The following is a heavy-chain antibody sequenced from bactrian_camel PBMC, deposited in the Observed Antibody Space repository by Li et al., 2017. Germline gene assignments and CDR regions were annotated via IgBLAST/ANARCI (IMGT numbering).Heavy chain of an antibody. J-gene: IGHJ4*01. CDR3: AAGGPFAYFCLGPTTFHF. D-gene: IGHD3*01. Sequence: VQLVESGGGSVQAGGSLRLSCAASGYTRSTNCMGWFRQAPEKARERVAVMLIGTDATSYADSVKGRFTISHDNATGNIDLQMSSLKPEGTGMYYCAAGGPFAYFCLGPTTFHFWGQGTQVTVS. CDR2: MLIGTDAT. V-gene: IGHV3S31*01. CDR1: GYTRSTNC.